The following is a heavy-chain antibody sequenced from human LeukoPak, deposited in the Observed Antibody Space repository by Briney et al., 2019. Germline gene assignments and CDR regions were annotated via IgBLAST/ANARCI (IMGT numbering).Heavy chain of an antibody. CDR3: ARDRAVAGKYNWFDP. V-gene: IGHV4-61*01. D-gene: IGHD6-19*01. J-gene: IGHJ5*02. Sequence: PSETLSLTCTVSGYSISSGYYWSWIRQPPGKGLEWIGYIYYSGSTNYNPSLKSRVTISVDTSKNQFSLKLSSVTAADTAVYYCARDRAVAGKYNWFDPWGQGTLVTVSS. CDR2: IYYSGST. CDR1: GYSISSGYY.